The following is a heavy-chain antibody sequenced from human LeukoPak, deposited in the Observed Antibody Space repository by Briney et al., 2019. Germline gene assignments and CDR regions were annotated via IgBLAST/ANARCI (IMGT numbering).Heavy chain of an antibody. D-gene: IGHD3-10*01. CDR3: ASGLGRAIYYGSGRADY. V-gene: IGHV3-7*01. CDR1: GFTFSSYW. Sequence: TGGSLRLSCAASGFTFSSYWMSWVRQAPGKGLEWVASIKQDGSEKYYVDSVNGRFTISRDNPKNSLYLQMNNLRAEDTAVYYCASGLGRAIYYGSGRADYWGQGTLVTVSS. J-gene: IGHJ4*02. CDR2: IKQDGSEK.